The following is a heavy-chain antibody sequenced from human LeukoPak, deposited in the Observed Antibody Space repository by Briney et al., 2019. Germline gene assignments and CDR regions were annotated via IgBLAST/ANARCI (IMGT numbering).Heavy chain of an antibody. D-gene: IGHD6-13*01. V-gene: IGHV3-9*01. J-gene: IGHJ5*02. Sequence: GGSLRLSCAASGFTFDDYAMHWVRQAPGKGLEWVSGISWNSGSIGYADSVKGRFTISRDNAKNSLYLQMNSLRAEDTALYYCAMGPYRSSWDYNWFDPWGQGTLVTVSS. CDR1: GFTFDDYA. CDR2: ISWNSGSI. CDR3: AMGPYRSSWDYNWFDP.